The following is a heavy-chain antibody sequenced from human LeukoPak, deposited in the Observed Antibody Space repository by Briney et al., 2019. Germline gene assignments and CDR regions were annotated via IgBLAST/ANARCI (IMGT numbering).Heavy chain of an antibody. CDR3: ARSPDTFFDY. D-gene: IGHD5-18*01. V-gene: IGHV5-51*01. Sequence: GESLKISFKGSGYRFTSYWIGWVRPMPGKGLEWMGIIYPGDSDTRYSPSFQGQVTISADESISTAYLQWSSLKASDTAMYYCARSPDTFFDYWGQGTLVTVSS. CDR1: GYRFTSYW. CDR2: IYPGDSDT. J-gene: IGHJ4*02.